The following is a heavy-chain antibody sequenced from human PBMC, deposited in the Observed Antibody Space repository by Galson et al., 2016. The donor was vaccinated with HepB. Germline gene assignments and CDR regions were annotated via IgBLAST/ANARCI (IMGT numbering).Heavy chain of an antibody. V-gene: IGHV4-59*01. CDR3: ARGYDSSGYYYGSDAFDL. Sequence: SETLSLTCTVSGGSISSPFWWTWLRQPPGKGLEWIGYMSYSGSINYNPSLKSRVTLSGDTSKNQFSLKLRSVTTADTAVYYRARGYDSSGYYYGSDAFDLWGLGTMVTVSS. D-gene: IGHD3-22*01. CDR2: MSYSGSI. CDR1: GGSISSPFW. J-gene: IGHJ3*01.